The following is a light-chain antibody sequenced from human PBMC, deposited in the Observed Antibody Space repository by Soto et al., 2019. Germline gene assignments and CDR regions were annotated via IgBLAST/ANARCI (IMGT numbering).Light chain of an antibody. CDR1: SSDVGGYNY. V-gene: IGLV2-14*01. Sequence: QSVLAQPASVSGSPGQSITISCTGTSSDVGGYNYVSWYQQHPGKAPKVMIYDASNRPSGVSNRFSGSKSGNTASLTISGLQAEDEADYFCSSYTSSGTYVFGTGTKVPVL. CDR3: SSYTSSGTYV. J-gene: IGLJ1*01. CDR2: DAS.